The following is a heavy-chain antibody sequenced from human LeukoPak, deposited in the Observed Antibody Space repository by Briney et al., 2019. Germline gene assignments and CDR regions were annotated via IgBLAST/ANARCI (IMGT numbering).Heavy chain of an antibody. CDR3: AREPDGRGQLADY. V-gene: IGHV1-2*02. J-gene: IGHJ4*02. D-gene: IGHD6-6*01. CDR2: INPNSGGT. CDR1: GYTFIGYY. Sequence: ASVKVSCKASGYTFIGYYMHWVRQAPGQGLEWMGWINPNSGGTNYAQKFQGRVTMTRDTSISTVYMELSSLRSEDTAVYYCAREPDGRGQLADYWGQGTLVTVSS.